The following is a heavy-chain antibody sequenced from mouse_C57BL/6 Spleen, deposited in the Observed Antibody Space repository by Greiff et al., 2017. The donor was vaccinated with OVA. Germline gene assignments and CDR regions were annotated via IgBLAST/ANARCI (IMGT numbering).Heavy chain of an antibody. CDR2: IYPGDGDT. Sequence: QVQLQQSGPELVKPGASVKISCKASGYAFSSSWMNWVKQRPGKGLEWIGRIYPGDGDTNYNGKFKGKATLTADKSPSTAYMQLSSLTSEDSAVYFCARGAFAYWGQGTLVTVSA. CDR3: ARGAFAY. J-gene: IGHJ3*01. V-gene: IGHV1-82*01. CDR1: GYAFSSSW.